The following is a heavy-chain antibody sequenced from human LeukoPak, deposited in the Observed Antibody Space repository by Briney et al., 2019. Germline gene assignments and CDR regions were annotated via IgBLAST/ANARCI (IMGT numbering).Heavy chain of an antibody. CDR3: ARVFLGYCSSTSCYENWFDP. CDR1: GGSISSSSYY. D-gene: IGHD2-2*01. J-gene: IGHJ5*02. Sequence: SETLSLTCTVSGGSISSSSYYWGWIRQPPGKGLEWIGSIYYSGSTNYNPSLKSRVTISVDTSKNQFSLKLSSVTAADTAVYYCARVFLGYCSSTSCYENWFDPWGQGTLVTVSS. CDR2: IYYSGST. V-gene: IGHV4-39*07.